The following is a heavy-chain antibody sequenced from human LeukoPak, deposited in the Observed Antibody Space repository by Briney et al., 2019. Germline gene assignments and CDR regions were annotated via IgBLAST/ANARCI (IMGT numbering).Heavy chain of an antibody. Sequence: GGSLRLSCAASGFTISSYYMICVRHAPGKGVEWFSVIYSGGSTYYADSVKGRFAITRDNSKNTQYLQMRRLRAEDTAVYYCAKAPTVTRAFDSWGQGTLVTVSS. V-gene: IGHV3-53*01. CDR3: AKAPTVTRAFDS. CDR1: GFTISSYY. CDR2: IYSGGST. D-gene: IGHD4-17*01. J-gene: IGHJ4*02.